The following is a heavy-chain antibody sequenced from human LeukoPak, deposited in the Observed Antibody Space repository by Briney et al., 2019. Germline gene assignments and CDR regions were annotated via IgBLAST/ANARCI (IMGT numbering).Heavy chain of an antibody. V-gene: IGHV3-9*01. CDR1: GFTFDDYA. D-gene: IGHD2-21*02. CDR3: AKSMVVTAPLDAFDI. CDR2: ISWNSGGI. Sequence: GGSLRLSCAASGFTFDDYAMHWVRQAPGKGLEWVSGISWNSGGIGYADSVKGRFTISRDNAKNSLYLQMNSLRAEDTALYYCAKSMVVTAPLDAFDIWGQGTMVTVSS. J-gene: IGHJ3*02.